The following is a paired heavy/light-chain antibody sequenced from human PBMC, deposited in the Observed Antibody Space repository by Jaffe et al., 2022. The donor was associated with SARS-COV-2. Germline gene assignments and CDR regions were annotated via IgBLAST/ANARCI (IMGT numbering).Heavy chain of an antibody. J-gene: IGHJ3*02. V-gene: IGHV7-4-1*02. Sequence: QVQLVQSGSELKKPGASVKVSCKASGYTFTSYAMNWVRQAPGQGLEWMGWINTNTGNPTYAQGFTGRFVFSLDTSVSTAYLQISSLKAEDTAVYYCARGSYCTNGVCYTDAFDIWGQGTMVTVSS. CDR1: GYTFTSYA. CDR3: ARGSYCTNGVCYTDAFDI. D-gene: IGHD2-8*01. CDR2: INTNTGNP.
Light chain of an antibody. CDR3: MIWHSSASGVV. J-gene: IGLJ2*01. Sequence: QAVLTQPSSLSASPGASASLTCTLRSGINVGTYRIYWYQQKPGSPPQYLLRYKSDSDKQQGSGVPSRFSGSKDASANAGILLISGLQSEDEADYYCMIWHSSASGVVFGGGTKLTVL. CDR2: YKSDSDK. V-gene: IGLV5-45*02. CDR1: SGINVGTYR.